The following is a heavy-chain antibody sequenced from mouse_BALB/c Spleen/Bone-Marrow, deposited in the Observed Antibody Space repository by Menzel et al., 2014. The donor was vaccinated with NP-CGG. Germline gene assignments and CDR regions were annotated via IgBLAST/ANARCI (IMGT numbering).Heavy chain of an antibody. V-gene: IGHV14-3*02. CDR3: ASYYYGSSLFAY. CDR2: IDPANGNT. J-gene: IGHJ3*01. Sequence: EVKLQESGAELVKPGASVKLSCTASGFNIKDTYMHWVKQRHEQGLEWIGRIDPANGNTKYDPKFQGKSSIAADTSSNTAYLQLSSLTSEDTAVYYCASYYYGSSLFAYWGQGTLVTVSA. D-gene: IGHD1-1*01. CDR1: GFNIKDTY.